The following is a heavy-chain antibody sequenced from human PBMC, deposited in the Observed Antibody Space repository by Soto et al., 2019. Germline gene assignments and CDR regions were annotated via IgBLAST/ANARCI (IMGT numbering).Heavy chain of an antibody. CDR3: ARVRWNSRSSLYYYYYGMDV. CDR1: GGTFSSYA. J-gene: IGHJ6*02. CDR2: IIPIFGTA. Sequence: GASVKVSCKASGGTFSSYAISWVRQAPGQGLEWMGGIIPIFGTANYAQKFQGRVTITADESTSTAYMELSSLRSEDTAVYYCARVRWNSRSSLYYYYYGMDVWGQGTTVTVSS. D-gene: IGHD6-6*01. V-gene: IGHV1-69*13.